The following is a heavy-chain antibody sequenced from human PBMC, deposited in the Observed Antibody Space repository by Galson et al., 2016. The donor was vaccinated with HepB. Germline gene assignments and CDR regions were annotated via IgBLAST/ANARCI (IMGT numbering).Heavy chain of an antibody. V-gene: IGHV3-48*02. J-gene: IGHJ3*02. CDR1: GFTFDDYA. Sequence: FLRLSCAASGFTFDDYAMHWVRQAPGKGLEWVSYISSSSSTIYYADSVKGRFTISRDNAKNSLYLQMNSLRDEDTAVYYCARDGGIPGAAFDIWGQGTMVTVSS. D-gene: IGHD3-16*01. CDR3: ARDGGIPGAAFDI. CDR2: ISSSSSTI.